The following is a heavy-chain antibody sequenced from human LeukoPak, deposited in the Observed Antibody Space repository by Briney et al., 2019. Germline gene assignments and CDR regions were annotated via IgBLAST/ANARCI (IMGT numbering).Heavy chain of an antibody. CDR3: TRVLSDTRGRYHFDY. V-gene: IGHV3-53*01. J-gene: IGHJ4*02. D-gene: IGHD6-19*01. CDR1: GLTVSNNY. Sequence: GSLRLSCAASGLTVSNNYMGWVRQAPGKGLEWVSVIYSRGDTYYADSVRGRFTISRDNSKNILSLQMNSLRADDTAIYYCTRVLSDTRGRYHFDYWGQGTLVTVSS. CDR2: IYSRGDT.